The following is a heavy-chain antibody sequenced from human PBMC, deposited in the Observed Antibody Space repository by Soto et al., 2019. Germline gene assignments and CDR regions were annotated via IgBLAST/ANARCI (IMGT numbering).Heavy chain of an antibody. CDR2: INRSGST. J-gene: IGHJ5*02. D-gene: IGHD3-10*01. V-gene: IGHV4-34*01. CDR3: ARGCVDMIRGVTGKRTWLDP. CDR1: GGSFSAYY. Sequence: QVQLQQWGEGLLKPSETLSLTCAVYGGSFSAYYWNWIRQPQGKVLEWIGEINRSGSTNYNPSLKCRVTISVDSSKNQFSLKVTSVTAADTAVYYCARGCVDMIRGVTGKRTWLDPWGQGTLVTVSS.